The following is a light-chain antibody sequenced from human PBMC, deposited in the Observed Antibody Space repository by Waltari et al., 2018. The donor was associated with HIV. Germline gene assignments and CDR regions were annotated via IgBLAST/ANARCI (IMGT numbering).Light chain of an antibody. V-gene: IGKV1-33*01. CDR3: QQYDNLPLT. Sequence: DIPMTQSPISLSASVGDRVPITCQASQAISNHLNWYQQKPGKAPKLLIYDASNLETGVPSRFSGSGSGTDFTFTISSLQPEDIATYYCQQYDNLPLTFGGGTKVEIK. CDR1: QAISNH. J-gene: IGKJ4*01. CDR2: DAS.